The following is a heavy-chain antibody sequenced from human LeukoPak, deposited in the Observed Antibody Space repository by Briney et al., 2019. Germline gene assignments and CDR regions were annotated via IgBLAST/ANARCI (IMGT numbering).Heavy chain of an antibody. J-gene: IGHJ4*02. CDR2: ISAYNGNT. CDR3: ARVAPSIAVAPKYYFDY. Sequence: ASVKVSCKASGYTFTSYGISWVRQAPGQGLEWMGWISAYNGNTNYSQKFQGRVTITRDTSASTAYMELSSLRSEDTAVYYCARVAPSIAVAPKYYFDYWGQGTLVTVSS. V-gene: IGHV1-18*01. D-gene: IGHD6-19*01. CDR1: GYTFTSYG.